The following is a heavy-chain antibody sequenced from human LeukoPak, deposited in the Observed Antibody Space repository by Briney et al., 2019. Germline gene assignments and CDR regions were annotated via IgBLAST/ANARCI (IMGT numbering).Heavy chain of an antibody. CDR3: ARGTFDSSGYYCAY. CDR2: MNPNSGNT. CDR1: GYTFTIYD. D-gene: IGHD3-22*01. Sequence: ASVKVSSKASGYTFTIYDINWVRQAPGQGLEWMGWMNPNSGNTGYAQKFQGRVTITSNTSMSTAYMELTSLRSEDTAVYYCARGTFDSSGYYCAYWGQGTLVTVSS. J-gene: IGHJ4*02. V-gene: IGHV1-8*01.